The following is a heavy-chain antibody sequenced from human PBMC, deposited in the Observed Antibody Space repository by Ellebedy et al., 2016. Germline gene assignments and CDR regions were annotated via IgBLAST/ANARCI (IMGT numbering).Heavy chain of an antibody. CDR2: IWYDGSNK. CDR3: AKSHPPPDY. Sequence: GGSLRLSXAASGFTFSSYGMHWVRQAPGKGLEWVAVIWYDGSNKYYADSVKGRFTISRDNSKNTLYLQMNSLRAEDTAVYYCAKSHPPPDYWGQGTLVTVSS. CDR1: GFTFSSYG. V-gene: IGHV3-33*08. J-gene: IGHJ4*02.